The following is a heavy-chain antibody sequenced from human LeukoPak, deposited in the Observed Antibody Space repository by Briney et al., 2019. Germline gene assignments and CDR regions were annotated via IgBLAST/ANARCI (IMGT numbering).Heavy chain of an antibody. CDR1: GYTFTSYD. J-gene: IGHJ5*02. CDR2: MNPNSGNT. Sequence: GASVKVSCKASGYTFTSYDINWVRQATGQGLEWMGWMNPNSGNTGYAQKFQGRVTMTRNTSISTACMELSSLRSEDTAVYYCAKGDYVWGSYRSEYNWFDPWGQGTLVTVFS. D-gene: IGHD3-16*02. V-gene: IGHV1-8*01. CDR3: AKGDYVWGSYRSEYNWFDP.